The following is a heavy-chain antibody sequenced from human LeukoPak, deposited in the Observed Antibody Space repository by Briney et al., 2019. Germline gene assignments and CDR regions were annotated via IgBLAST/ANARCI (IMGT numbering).Heavy chain of an antibody. CDR2: ISYDGSNK. CDR1: GFTFSNYD. V-gene: IGHV3-30-3*01. Sequence: GGSLRLSCAASGFTFSNYDMHWVRQAPGKGLEWVAVISYDGSNKFYADSVKGRFTISRDNSKNTLYLQMDSLRTEDTAVYYCARGSPPDYWGQGTLVTVSS. J-gene: IGHJ4*02. CDR3: ARGSPPDY.